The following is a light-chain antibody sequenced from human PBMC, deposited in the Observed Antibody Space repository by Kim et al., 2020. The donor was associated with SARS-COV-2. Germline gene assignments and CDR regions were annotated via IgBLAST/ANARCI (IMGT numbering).Light chain of an antibody. CDR2: QDT. CDR3: QAWDSTTTV. V-gene: IGLV3-1*01. Sequence: SVSPGQTASITCSGDRLGNKYVCWYQQKPGHSPVVVIYQDTQRPSGIPERFSGSNSGNTATLTISGTQAMDEADYYGQAWDSTTTVFGGGTQLTVL. J-gene: IGLJ2*01. CDR1: RLGNKY.